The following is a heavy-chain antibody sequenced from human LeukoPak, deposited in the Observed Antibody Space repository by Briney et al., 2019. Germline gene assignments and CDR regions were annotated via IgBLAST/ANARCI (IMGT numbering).Heavy chain of an antibody. CDR1: GYTFSSFW. CDR3: SRDTFGHHDY. V-gene: IGHV3-74*01. Sequence: PGGSLRLSCAASGYTFSSFWMHWARQAPGKGLVWVSRITPDGSYSTYADSVKGRFTISRDNARNTLFLQMNGLRAEDTAVYYCSRDTFGHHDYWGQGTLVTVSS. J-gene: IGHJ4*02. D-gene: IGHD3-10*01. CDR2: ITPDGSYS.